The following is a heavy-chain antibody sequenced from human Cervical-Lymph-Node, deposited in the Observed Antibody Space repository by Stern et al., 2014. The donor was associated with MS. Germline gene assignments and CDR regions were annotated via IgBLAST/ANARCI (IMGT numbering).Heavy chain of an antibody. D-gene: IGHD3-22*01. CDR3: ASSSYDSSGYPSDY. CDR2: INPSGTST. J-gene: IGHJ4*02. V-gene: IGHV1-46*01. Sequence: QLVQSGAEVKKPGASVKVSCKASAYTFTSYYMQWVRQAPGQGLEWMGIINPSGTSTSYAQKFQGRVTMTRDTSTSTVYMEMSSLRSEDTAMYYCASSSYDSSGYPSDYWGQGTLVTVSS. CDR1: AYTFTSYY.